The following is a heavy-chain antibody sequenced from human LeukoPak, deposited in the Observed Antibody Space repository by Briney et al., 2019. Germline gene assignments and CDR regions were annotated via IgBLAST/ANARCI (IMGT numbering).Heavy chain of an antibody. CDR1: GGTFSSYA. CDR2: IIPIFGTA. CDR3: ARDGYYDSRGSWFDP. V-gene: IGHV1-69*13. J-gene: IGHJ5*02. Sequence: SVKVSCKASGGTFSSYAISWVRQAPGQGLEWMGGIIPIFGTANYAQRFQGRVTITADESTSTAYMELSSLRSEDTAVYYCARDGYYDSRGSWFDPWGQGTLVTVSS. D-gene: IGHD3-22*01.